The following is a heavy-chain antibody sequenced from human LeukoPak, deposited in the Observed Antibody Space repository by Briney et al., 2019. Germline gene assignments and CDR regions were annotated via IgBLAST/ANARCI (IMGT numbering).Heavy chain of an antibody. CDR1: GGTFSSYA. D-gene: IGHD6-19*01. V-gene: IGHV1-69*13. Sequence: WASVKVSCKASGGTFSSYAISWVRQAPGQGLEWMGGIIPIFGTANYAQKFQGRVTITADESTSTAYMELSSLRSEDTAVYYCAIPPYSSGWYEGFDYWGQGTLVTVSS. J-gene: IGHJ4*02. CDR2: IIPIFGTA. CDR3: AIPPYSSGWYEGFDY.